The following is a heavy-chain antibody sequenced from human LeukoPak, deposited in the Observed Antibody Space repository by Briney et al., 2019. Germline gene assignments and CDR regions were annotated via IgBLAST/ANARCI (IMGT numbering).Heavy chain of an antibody. CDR1: GYTFTSYG. Sequence: ASVKVSCKASGYTFTSYGISWVRQAPGQGLEWMGWISAYNGNTNHAQKLQGRVTMTTDTSTSTAYMELRSLRSDDTAVYYCARVDPYYYDSSGVGGGYYFDYWGQGTLVTVSS. V-gene: IGHV1-18*01. J-gene: IGHJ4*02. D-gene: IGHD3-22*01. CDR2: ISAYNGNT. CDR3: ARVDPYYYDSSGVGGGYYFDY.